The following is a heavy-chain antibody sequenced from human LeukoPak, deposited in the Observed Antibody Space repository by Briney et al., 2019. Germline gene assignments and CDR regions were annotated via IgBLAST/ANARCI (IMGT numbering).Heavy chain of an antibody. J-gene: IGHJ4*02. Sequence: PSETLSLTCAVYGGSFSGYYWRWIRQTPGKGLEWIGEINHSGSTNYNPSLKSRVIISVDTSKNQLSLKLSSVTAADTAVYYCARVDKNGGTTFDYWGQGTLVTVSS. CDR3: ARVDKNGGTTFDY. CDR1: GGSFSGYY. D-gene: IGHD2/OR15-2a*01. CDR2: INHSGST. V-gene: IGHV4-34*01.